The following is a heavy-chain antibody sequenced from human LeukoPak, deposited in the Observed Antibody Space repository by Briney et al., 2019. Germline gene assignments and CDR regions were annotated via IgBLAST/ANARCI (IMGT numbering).Heavy chain of an antibody. CDR2: INYSGST. D-gene: IGHD3-3*01. V-gene: IGHV4-34*01. CDR3: ARVTYYDFWSGYYDY. J-gene: IGHJ4*02. CDR1: GGSFSGYY. Sequence: SETLSLTCAVYGGSFSGYYWSWIRQPPGKGLEWIGEINYSGSTNYNPSLKSRVIISVDTSKNQFSLKLSSVTAADTAVYYCARVTYYDFWSGYYDYWGQGTLVTVSS.